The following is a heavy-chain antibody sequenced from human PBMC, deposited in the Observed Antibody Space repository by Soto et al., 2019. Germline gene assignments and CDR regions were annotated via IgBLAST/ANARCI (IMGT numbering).Heavy chain of an antibody. J-gene: IGHJ3*02. D-gene: IGHD6-13*01. CDR3: ATGRGYSPDSFDI. CDR1: GYTFSTYG. CDR2: IGAYNGDP. V-gene: IGHV1-18*01. Sequence: ASVKVSCKASGYTFSTYGISWVRQAPGQGLKWMGWIGAYNGDPHYAQKLQGRVTMTTDTSTSTAYMELTSLRSDDTAIYYCATGRGYSPDSFDICGQGTMVTVSS.